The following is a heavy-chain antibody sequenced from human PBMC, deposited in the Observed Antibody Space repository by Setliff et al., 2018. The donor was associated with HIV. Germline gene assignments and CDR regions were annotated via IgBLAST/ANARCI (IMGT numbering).Heavy chain of an antibody. Sequence: SETLSLTCAVSGYSISSGYYWGWIRQPAGKGLEWIGHIYISGSTNYNPSFNSRVTMSVDTSKNKFSLKLSSVTAADTAVYYCARGPAGRAPAPARAPHYYGLDLWGPGTTVTVSS. CDR3: ARGPAGRAPAPARAPHYYGLDL. CDR2: IYISGST. D-gene: IGHD6-13*01. CDR1: GYSISSGYY. V-gene: IGHV4-61*10. J-gene: IGHJ6*01.